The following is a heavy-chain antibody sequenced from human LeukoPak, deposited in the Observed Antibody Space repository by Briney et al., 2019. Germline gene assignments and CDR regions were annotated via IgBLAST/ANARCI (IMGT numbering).Heavy chain of an antibody. D-gene: IGHD6-19*01. CDR1: GDSVSGNIVA. J-gene: IGHJ4*02. V-gene: IGHV6-1*01. CDR2: TNYRPKWYN. CDR3: ARGSSGSFDY. Sequence: SQTLSLTCDISGDSVSGNIVAWNWIRQSPSRGLEWLGRTNYRPKWYNDYAVSVRGRITINPDTSKNRFSLQLGSVTPEDTAVYYCARGSSGSFDYWGQGTLVTVSS.